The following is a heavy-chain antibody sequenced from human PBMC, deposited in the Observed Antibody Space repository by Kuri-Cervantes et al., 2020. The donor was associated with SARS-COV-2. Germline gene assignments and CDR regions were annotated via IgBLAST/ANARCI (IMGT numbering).Heavy chain of an antibody. D-gene: IGHD5-18*01. V-gene: IGHV3-7*03. CDR2: IKQRGNEK. CDR3: ARESRYVYGEFDF. J-gene: IGHJ4*02. Sequence: GESLKISCAASGFIFSSYWMSWVRQVPGKGLEWVANIKQRGNEKYYVDSVKGRFTISRDNAQNSLYLEMNSLRGEDTAVYYCARESRYVYGEFDFWDQGTLVTVSS. CDR1: GFIFSSYW.